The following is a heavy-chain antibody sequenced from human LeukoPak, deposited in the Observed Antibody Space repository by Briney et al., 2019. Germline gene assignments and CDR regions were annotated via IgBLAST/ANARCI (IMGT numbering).Heavy chain of an antibody. D-gene: IGHD6-13*01. J-gene: IGHJ5*02. Sequence: GGSLRLSCAASGFTFSSYSMNWVRQAPGKGLEWVSSISSSSSYIYYADSVKGRFTISRDNAKNSLYLQMISLRAEDTAVYYCARGQQLAFNWFDPWGQGTLVTVSS. V-gene: IGHV3-21*01. CDR3: ARGQQLAFNWFDP. CDR2: ISSSSSYI. CDR1: GFTFSSYS.